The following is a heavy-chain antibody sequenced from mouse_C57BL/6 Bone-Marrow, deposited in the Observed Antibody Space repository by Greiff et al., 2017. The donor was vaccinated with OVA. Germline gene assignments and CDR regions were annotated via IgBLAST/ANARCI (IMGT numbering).Heavy chain of an antibody. CDR1: GFNIKDYY. D-gene: IGHD1-1*01. CDR2: IDPEDGET. J-gene: IGHJ3*01. V-gene: IGHV14-2*01. CDR3: ARGFLLLRYRGWFAY. Sequence: EVQLQQSGAELVKPGASVKLSCTASGFNIKDYYMHWVKQRTEQGLEWIGRIDPEDGETKYAPKFQGKATITADTSSNTAYLQLSSLTSEDTAVYDCARGFLLLRYRGWFAYWGQGTLVTVSA.